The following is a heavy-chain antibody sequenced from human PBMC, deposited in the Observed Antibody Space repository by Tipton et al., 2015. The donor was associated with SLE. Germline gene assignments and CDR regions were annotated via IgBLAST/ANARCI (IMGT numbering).Heavy chain of an antibody. CDR3: ARAPGLDRDYYYYYYMDV. CDR1: GFPFSATW. Sequence: SLRLSCVASGFPFSATWMHWVRQAPGKGLVWVSRITPDGSGANYANSVQGRFTISRDNARNSLYLQMNSLRAEDAAVYYCARAPGLDRDYYYYYYMDVWGKGTTVTVSS. CDR2: ITPDGSGA. V-gene: IGHV3-74*01. J-gene: IGHJ6*03. D-gene: IGHD3/OR15-3a*01.